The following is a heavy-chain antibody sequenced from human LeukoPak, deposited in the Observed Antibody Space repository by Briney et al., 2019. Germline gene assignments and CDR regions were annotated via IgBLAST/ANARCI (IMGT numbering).Heavy chain of an antibody. Sequence: ASVKVSCKASGYTFTGYYMHWVRQAPGQGLEWMGWINPNSGGTNYAQKFQGRVTMTRDTSISTAYMELSRLRSDDTAVYYCARGWRVLYYDFWKGYYYYMDVWGKGTTVTVSS. CDR1: GYTFTGYY. J-gene: IGHJ6*03. V-gene: IGHV1-2*02. D-gene: IGHD3-3*01. CDR2: INPNSGGT. CDR3: ARGWRVLYYDFWKGYYYYMDV.